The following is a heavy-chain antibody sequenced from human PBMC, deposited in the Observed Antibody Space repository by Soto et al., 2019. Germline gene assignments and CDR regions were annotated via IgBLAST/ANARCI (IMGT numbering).Heavy chain of an antibody. Sequence: PGESLKISCKGSGYSFTSYWISWVRQMPGKGLEWMGRIDPSDSYTNYSPSFQGHVTISADKSISTAYLQWSSLKASDTAMYYFARLVTTVVTPYLDYYYYGMDVWGQGTTVTVSS. D-gene: IGHD4-17*01. CDR1: GYSFTSYW. V-gene: IGHV5-10-1*01. CDR3: ARLVTTVVTPYLDYYYYGMDV. J-gene: IGHJ6*02. CDR2: IDPSDSYT.